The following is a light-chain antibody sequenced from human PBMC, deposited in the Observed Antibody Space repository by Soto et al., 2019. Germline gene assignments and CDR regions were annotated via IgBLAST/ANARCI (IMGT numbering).Light chain of an antibody. V-gene: IGLV2-14*01. CDR3: SSYTISSAPWV. J-gene: IGLJ3*02. CDR1: SSDVGGYNY. CDR2: EVS. Sequence: QSALTQPASVSGSPGQSITISCTGTSSDVGGYNYVSWYQQHPGKAPKLMIYEVSNRPSGVSNRFSGSKSGNTASLTISGLQAEDEVEYYCSSYTISSAPWVFGGGTKLTVL.